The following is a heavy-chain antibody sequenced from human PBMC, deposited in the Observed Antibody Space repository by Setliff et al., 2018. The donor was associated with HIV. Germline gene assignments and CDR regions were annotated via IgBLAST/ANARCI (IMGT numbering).Heavy chain of an antibody. CDR3: ATRFSNSWAFDY. V-gene: IGHV3-21*04. CDR2: ISSSSRSK. Sequence: WGSLRLSCEASGFTFSTYSMNWVRQAPGKGLEWVSSISSSSRSKYYADSVKGRFTISRDNAKNSLYLQMNSLRVEDTAVYYCATRFSNSWAFDYWGQGTLVTVS. J-gene: IGHJ4*02. D-gene: IGHD2-2*01. CDR1: GFTFSTYS.